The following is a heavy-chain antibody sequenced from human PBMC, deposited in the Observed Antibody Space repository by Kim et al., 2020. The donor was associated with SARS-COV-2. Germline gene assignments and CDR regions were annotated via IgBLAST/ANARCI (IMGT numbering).Heavy chain of an antibody. J-gene: IGHJ4*02. CDR1: GYTFTSYA. CDR2: INTNTGNP. V-gene: IGHV7-4-1*02. D-gene: IGHD5-12*01. CDR3: ARPYSGYDSNPHFDC. Sequence: ASVKVSCKASGYTFTSYAMNWVRQAPGQGLEWMGWINTNTGNPTYAQGFTGRFVFSLDTSVSTAYLQISSLKAEDTAVYYCARPYSGYDSNPHFDCWGQGTLVSVSS.